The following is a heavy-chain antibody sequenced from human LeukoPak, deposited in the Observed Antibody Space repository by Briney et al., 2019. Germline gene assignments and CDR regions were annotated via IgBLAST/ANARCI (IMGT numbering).Heavy chain of an antibody. CDR1: GGSISSSSYY. J-gene: IGHJ4*02. Sequence: SETLSLTCTVSGGSISSSSYYWSWIRQPPGKGLEWIGYIYYSGSTNYNPSLKSRVTISVDTSKNQFSLKLSSVTAADTAVYYCARIHIAAAQNYYFDYWGQGTLVTVSS. CDR2: IYYSGST. V-gene: IGHV4-61*01. CDR3: ARIHIAAAQNYYFDY. D-gene: IGHD6-13*01.